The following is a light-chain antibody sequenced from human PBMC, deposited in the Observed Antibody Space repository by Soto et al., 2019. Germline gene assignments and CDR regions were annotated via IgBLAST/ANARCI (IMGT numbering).Light chain of an antibody. Sequence: EIVLTQSPATLSLSPGERATLSCRASQSVSSYFAWYQQKPGQAPRLLIYDAPNRATGIPARFSGSGSGTDFTLTISSLVPEDFAVYYCQQRGNWPLTFGQGTKVEIK. J-gene: IGKJ1*01. CDR1: QSVSSY. V-gene: IGKV3-11*01. CDR3: QQRGNWPLT. CDR2: DAP.